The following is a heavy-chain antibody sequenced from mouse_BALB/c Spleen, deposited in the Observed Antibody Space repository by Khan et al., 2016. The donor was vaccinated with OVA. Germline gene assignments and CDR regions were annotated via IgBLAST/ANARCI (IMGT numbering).Heavy chain of an antibody. J-gene: IGHJ1*01. Sequence: EVELVESGGGLVQPGGSRKLSCAASEFTFSSFGMHWVRQAPEKGLEWVAYISSGNATIYYADIVKGRFTISRDNPKNTLFLQMTSLRSEDTAMYYCARSMISTWYFDVWGAGTTVTVSS. CDR2: ISSGNATI. CDR1: EFTFSSFG. CDR3: ARSMISTWYFDV. V-gene: IGHV5-17*02. D-gene: IGHD2-4*01.